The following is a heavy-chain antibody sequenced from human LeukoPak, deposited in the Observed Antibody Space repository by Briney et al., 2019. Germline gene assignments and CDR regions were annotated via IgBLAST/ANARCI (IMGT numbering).Heavy chain of an antibody. CDR3: ARVALWFGELSYNDY. J-gene: IGHJ4*02. Sequence: SETLSLTCAVYGGSFSGYYWSWIRQPPGKGLEWIGEINHSGSTNYNPSLKSRVTISVDTSKNQFSLKLSSVTAADTAVYYCARVALWFGELSYNDYWGQGTLVTVSS. V-gene: IGHV4-34*01. CDR1: GGSFSGYY. CDR2: INHSGST. D-gene: IGHD3-10*01.